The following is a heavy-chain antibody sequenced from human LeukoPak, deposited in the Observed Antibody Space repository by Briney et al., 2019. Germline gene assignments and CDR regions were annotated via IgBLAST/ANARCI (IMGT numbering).Heavy chain of an antibody. CDR2: ISDSGGST. Sequence: GSLRLSCAASVFTFSTYVMNWVRQAPGKGLEWVSTISDSGGSTYYADSVKGRFTISRDNSKSTLYLQMNSLRAEDTAVYYCGRYYVMDVWGQGTSVTVSS. V-gene: IGHV3-23*01. J-gene: IGHJ6*02. CDR1: VFTFSTYV. CDR3: GRYYVMDV.